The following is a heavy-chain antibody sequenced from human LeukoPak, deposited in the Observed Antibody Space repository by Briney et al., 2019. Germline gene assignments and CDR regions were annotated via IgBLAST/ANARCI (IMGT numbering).Heavy chain of an antibody. CDR3: AKVAKYYYGSETYYFFEH. D-gene: IGHD3-10*01. CDR2: ISSSGSTI. CDR1: GFTFSSYE. Sequence: GGSLRLSCAASGFTFSSYEMNWVRQAPGKGLEWVSYISSSGSTIYYADSVKGRFTISRDNGKNSLYLQMNSLGVEDTAVYYCAKVAKYYYGSETYYFFEHWGQGTPVTASS. J-gene: IGHJ4*02. V-gene: IGHV3-48*03.